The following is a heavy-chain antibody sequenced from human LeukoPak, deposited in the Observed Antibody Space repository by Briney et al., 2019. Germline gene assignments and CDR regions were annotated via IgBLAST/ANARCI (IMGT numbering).Heavy chain of an antibody. CDR1: GVSISSGGYY. CDR3: ARAHYYGMDV. Sequence: EPSKTLSLTCTVSGVSISSGGYYWSWIRQHPGKGLEWIGYIYYSGSTNYNPSLKSRVTISVDTSKNQFSLKLSSVTAADTAVYYCARAHYYGMDVWGQGTTVTVSS. J-gene: IGHJ6*02. CDR2: IYYSGST. V-gene: IGHV4-61*08.